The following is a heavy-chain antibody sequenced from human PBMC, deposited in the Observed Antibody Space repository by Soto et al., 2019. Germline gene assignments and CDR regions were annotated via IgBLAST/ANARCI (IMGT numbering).Heavy chain of an antibody. D-gene: IGHD3-10*01. CDR1: GFTFTSSA. CDR2: IVVGSGNT. CDR3: AAFGDRPGRIARVDY. Sequence: GASVKVSCKASGFTFTSSAVQWVRQARGQRLEWIGWIVVGSGNTNYAQKFQERVTITRDMSTSTAYMELSSLRSEDTAVYYCAAFGDRPGRIARVDYWGQGTLVTVYS. J-gene: IGHJ4*02. V-gene: IGHV1-58*01.